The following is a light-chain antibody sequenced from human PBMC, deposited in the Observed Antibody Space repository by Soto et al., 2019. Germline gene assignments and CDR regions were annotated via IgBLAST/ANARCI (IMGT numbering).Light chain of an antibody. Sequence: QSALTQPASVSGSPGQSITISCTATSSDVGAYDYVSWYQQYPGKAPKLMIYEVINRPSGVSNRFSGSKSGNTASLIISGLQTEDEADYYCSSYTISSSLVFGGGTEVTVL. V-gene: IGLV2-14*01. CDR3: SSYTISSSLV. J-gene: IGLJ3*02. CDR1: SSDVGAYDY. CDR2: EVI.